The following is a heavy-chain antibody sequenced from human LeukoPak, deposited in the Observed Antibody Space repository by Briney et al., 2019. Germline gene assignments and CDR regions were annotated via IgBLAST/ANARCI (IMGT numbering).Heavy chain of an antibody. Sequence: GGSLRLSCAASGFTFSSYAMSWVRQAPGKGLEWVSAISGSGGSTYYADSVKGRFTISRDNSKNTLYLQMNSLRAEDTAVYYCAKSWRYFDWLSSYYFDYWGQGTLVTVSP. CDR3: AKSWRYFDWLSSYYFDY. CDR1: GFTFSSYA. CDR2: ISGSGGST. J-gene: IGHJ4*02. D-gene: IGHD3-9*01. V-gene: IGHV3-23*01.